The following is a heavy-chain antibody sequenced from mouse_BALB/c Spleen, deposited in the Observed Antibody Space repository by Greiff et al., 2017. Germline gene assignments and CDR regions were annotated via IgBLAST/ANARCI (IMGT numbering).Heavy chain of an antibody. D-gene: IGHD2-10*01. J-gene: IGHJ2*01. CDR1: GFTFSSFG. CDR3: AREAYYGNYHFDY. V-gene: IGHV5-17*02. Sequence: EVQLVESGGGLVQPGGSRKLSCAASGFTFSSFGMHWVRQAPEKGLEWVAYISSGSSTIYYADTVKGRFTISRDNPKNTLFLQMTSLRSEDTAMYYCAREAYYGNYHFDYWGQGTTLTVSS. CDR2: ISSGSSTI.